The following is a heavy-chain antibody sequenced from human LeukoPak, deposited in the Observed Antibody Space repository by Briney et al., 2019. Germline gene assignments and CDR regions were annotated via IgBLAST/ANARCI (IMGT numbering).Heavy chain of an antibody. CDR1: GFTFSSYA. CDR3: ARGLHSPTAYDILTGYYPY. CDR2: ISGSGGST. V-gene: IGHV3-23*01. D-gene: IGHD3-9*01. J-gene: IGHJ4*02. Sequence: QPGGSLRLSCAASGFTFSSYAMSWVRQAPGKGLEWVSAISGSGGSTYYADSVKGRFTISRDNSKNTLYLQMNSLRAEDTAVYYCARGLHSPTAYDILTGYYPYWGQGTLVTVSS.